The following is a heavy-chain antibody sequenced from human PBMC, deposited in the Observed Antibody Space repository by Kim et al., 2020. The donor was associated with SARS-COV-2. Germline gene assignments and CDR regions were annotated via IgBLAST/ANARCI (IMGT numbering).Heavy chain of an antibody. Sequence: SVKVSCKASGGTFSSYAINWVRQAPGQGLEWMGGIIPIFGTANYAQKFQGRVTITADESTSTAYMELSSLRSEDTAVYYCARDREITGTTPWFDPWGQGTLVTVSS. CDR2: IIPIFGTA. J-gene: IGHJ5*02. CDR1: GGTFSSYA. V-gene: IGHV1-69*13. D-gene: IGHD1-7*01. CDR3: ARDREITGTTPWFDP.